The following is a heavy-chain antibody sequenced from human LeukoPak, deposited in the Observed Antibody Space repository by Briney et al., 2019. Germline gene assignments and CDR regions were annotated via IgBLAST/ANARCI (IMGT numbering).Heavy chain of an antibody. Sequence: SETLSLTCAVYGGSFSGYYWSWIRQPPGKGLEWIGEINHSGSTNYNPSLKSRVTISVDTSKNQFPLKLSSVTAADTAVYYCARGGYYDSSGYYTGRGSVRGYYYYYMDVWGKGTTVTISS. D-gene: IGHD3-22*01. CDR2: INHSGST. J-gene: IGHJ6*03. CDR3: ARGGYYDSSGYYTGRGSVRGYYYYYMDV. CDR1: GGSFSGYY. V-gene: IGHV4-34*01.